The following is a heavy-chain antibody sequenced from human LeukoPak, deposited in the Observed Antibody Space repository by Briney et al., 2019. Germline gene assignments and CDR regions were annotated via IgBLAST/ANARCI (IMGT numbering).Heavy chain of an antibody. CDR2: INLNSGDT. J-gene: IGHJ4*02. Sequence: GASVKVSCKASGYTFTDYYMHWVRQAPGQGLEWMGWINLNSGDTKYAQKFQGRVTMTRDTSITTADMELSRLGSDDTAVYYCAGDPPRVTAHFDYWGQGTLVTVSS. V-gene: IGHV1-2*02. CDR3: AGDPPRVTAHFDY. CDR1: GYTFTDYY. D-gene: IGHD5-18*01.